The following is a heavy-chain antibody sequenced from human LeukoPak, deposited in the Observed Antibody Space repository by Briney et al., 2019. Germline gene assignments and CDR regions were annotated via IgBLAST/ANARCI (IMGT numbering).Heavy chain of an antibody. CDR2: ISGSGGST. J-gene: IGHJ6*03. CDR1: GFTFSSYE. V-gene: IGHV3-48*03. Sequence: PGGSLRLSCAASGFTFSSYEMSWVRQAPGKGLEWVSAISGSGGSTYYADSVKGRFTISRDNAKNSLYLQMNSLRAEDTAVYYCARDRKTAIDYYYYYYMDVWGKGTTVTVSS. CDR3: ARDRKTAIDYYYYYYMDV.